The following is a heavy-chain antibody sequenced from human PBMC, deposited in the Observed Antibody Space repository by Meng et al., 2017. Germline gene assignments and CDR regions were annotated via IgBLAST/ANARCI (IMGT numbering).Heavy chain of an antibody. J-gene: IGHJ5*02. D-gene: IGHD6-19*01. CDR1: GGSISSSSYY. V-gene: IGHV4-39*07. CDR3: ASLRIAVAGINWFDP. Sequence: QLQESGPARVKPSETLSLPCTVSGGSISSSSYYWGWIRQPPGKGLEWIGSIYYSGSTYYNPSLKSRVTISVDTSKNQFSLKLSSVTAADTAVYYCASLRIAVAGINWFDPWGQGTLVTVSS. CDR2: IYYSGST.